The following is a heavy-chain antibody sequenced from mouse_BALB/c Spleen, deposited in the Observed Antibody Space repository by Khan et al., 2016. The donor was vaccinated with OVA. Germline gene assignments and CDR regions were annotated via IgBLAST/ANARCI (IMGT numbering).Heavy chain of an antibody. J-gene: IGHJ3*01. CDR2: INPSNGYT. Sequence: VQLQESGAELARPGASVKMSCKASGYTFTSYTIHWIKLRPGQGLEWIGYINPSNGYTNYNQKFKDKATLTADKSSTTAYMQLSSLTSDDSAVYNWVRDGAYYRNDGWFAYWGQGTLVTGSA. CDR1: GYTFTSYT. V-gene: IGHV1-4*01. D-gene: IGHD2-14*01. CDR3: VRDGAYYRNDGWFAY.